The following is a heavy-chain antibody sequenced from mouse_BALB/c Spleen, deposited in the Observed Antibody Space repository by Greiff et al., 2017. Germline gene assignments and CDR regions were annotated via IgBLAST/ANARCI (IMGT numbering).Heavy chain of an antibody. J-gene: IGHJ4*01. V-gene: IGHV1-9*01. CDR2: ILPGSGST. D-gene: IGHD1-1*01. Sequence: VQLQPSGAEAVKPGAPGKVTCKATGYTFRSYRVGGGKQRPGHGLEWIGGILPGSGSTNYNEKFKGKATFTADTSSNTAYMQLSSLTSEDSAVYYCARGVVANAMDYWGQGTSVTVSS. CDR1: GYTFRSYR. CDR3: ARGVVANAMDY.